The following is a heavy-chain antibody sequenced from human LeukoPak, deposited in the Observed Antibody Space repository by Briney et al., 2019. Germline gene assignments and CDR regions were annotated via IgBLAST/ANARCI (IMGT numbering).Heavy chain of an antibody. J-gene: IGHJ6*03. V-gene: IGHV4-34*01. CDR3: ARGRGSWYSDYYYYMDV. Sequence: SETLSLTCAVYGGSFSGYYWSWIRQPPGKGLEWSGEINHSGSTNYNPSLKSRVTISVDTSKNQFSLKLSSVTAADTAVYYCARGRGSWYSDYYYYMDVWGKGTTVTVSS. CDR2: INHSGST. CDR1: GGSFSGYY. D-gene: IGHD6-13*01.